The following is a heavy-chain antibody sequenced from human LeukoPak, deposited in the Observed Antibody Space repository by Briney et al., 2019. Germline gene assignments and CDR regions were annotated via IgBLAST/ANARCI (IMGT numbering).Heavy chain of an antibody. D-gene: IGHD6-19*01. CDR1: RFTVATNH. V-gene: IGHV3-66*01. CDR2: IYNGDNT. CDR3: ARASRWLAFDT. J-gene: IGHJ4*02. Sequence: GGSLRLSCAASRFTVATNHMNWVRQAPGKGLEWVSVIYNGDNTAYADSVKGRFTVSRDNSKNTLYLQMHSLRAEDTAVYFCARASRWLAFDTWGQETLVTVSS.